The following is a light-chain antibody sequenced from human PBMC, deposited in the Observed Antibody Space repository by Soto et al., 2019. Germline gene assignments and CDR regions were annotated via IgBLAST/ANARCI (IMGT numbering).Light chain of an antibody. Sequence: QSVLTQPPSASGTPGQRVTISCSGSSSNIGSNYVYWYQQLPGTAPKLLICSNNQRPSGVPDRFSGSKSGTSASLAISGLRSEDEADYYCAAWDDSLSVVFGGGTKLTVL. J-gene: IGLJ2*01. CDR3: AAWDDSLSVV. CDR2: SNN. V-gene: IGLV1-47*02. CDR1: SSNIGSNY.